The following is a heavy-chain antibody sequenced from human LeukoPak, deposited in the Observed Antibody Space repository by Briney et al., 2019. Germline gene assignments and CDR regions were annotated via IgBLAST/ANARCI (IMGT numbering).Heavy chain of an antibody. V-gene: IGHV1-8*01. CDR3: ARGRIFSGYYFGMDI. J-gene: IGHJ6*02. D-gene: IGHD3-10*01. Sequence: ASVKVSCKASGYGFTSYDVNWVRQAAGQGLEWMGWMNPKSGNTGYVQKFQGRVTMTRNTSISTAYMELSSLRSEDTAVYYCARGRIFSGYYFGMDIWGQGTTVTVSS. CDR1: GYGFTSYD. CDR2: MNPKSGNT.